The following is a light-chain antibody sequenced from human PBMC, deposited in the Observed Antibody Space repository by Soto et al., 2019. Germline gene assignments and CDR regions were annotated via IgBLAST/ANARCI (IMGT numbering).Light chain of an antibody. V-gene: IGKV3-20*01. Sequence: EIVLTQSPGTLSLSPGERATLSCRASQSVSNNYLAWYQQKPGQAPRVLIYRASIRATGISDRFSGSGSGTDFTLTISRLEPEDFAVYYCQQYNSWPLTFGGGTKVDIK. CDR1: QSVSNNY. CDR3: QQYNSWPLT. J-gene: IGKJ4*01. CDR2: RAS.